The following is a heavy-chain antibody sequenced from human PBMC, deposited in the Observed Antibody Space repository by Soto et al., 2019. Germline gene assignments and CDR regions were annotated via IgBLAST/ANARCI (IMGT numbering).Heavy chain of an antibody. CDR1: GYAFTTYD. CDR3: VRGGFLSHDHVIIAPATLGFDP. D-gene: IGHD2-2*01. Sequence: ASVKVSCKASGYAFTTYDINWVRQAPGQGLEWMGWMNPNRTNTGYAEKFQGRVTMTRDTSISTAYMELSSLRYDDTAVYYCVRGGFLSHDHVIIAPATLGFDPWGQGTLVTVSS. J-gene: IGHJ5*02. V-gene: IGHV1-8*01. CDR2: MNPNRTNT.